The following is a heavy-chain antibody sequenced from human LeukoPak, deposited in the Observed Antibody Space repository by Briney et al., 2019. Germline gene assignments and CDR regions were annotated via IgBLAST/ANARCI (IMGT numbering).Heavy chain of an antibody. CDR3: AINRDALTGYYISYSHY. V-gene: IGHV1-18*01. CDR2: ISPFSGKT. D-gene: IGHD3-9*01. CDR1: GYTFSTYG. J-gene: IGHJ4*02. Sequence: ASVKVSCKASGYTFSTYGISWVRQAPGQGLEWMGWISPFSGKTNYAPKLQGRVTMSTDTSTSTAYTELRSLRSDDTAVYYCAINRDALTGYYISYSHYWGQGTLVSVSS.